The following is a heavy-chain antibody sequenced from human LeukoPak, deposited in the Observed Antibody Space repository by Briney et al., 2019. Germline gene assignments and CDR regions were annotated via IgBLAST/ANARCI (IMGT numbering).Heavy chain of an antibody. CDR3: ARDFRDFQKAFDY. CDR2: ISSSSSYI. CDR1: GFTFSSYS. J-gene: IGHJ4*02. Sequence: PGGSLRLSCAASGFTFSSYSMNWVRQAPGKGLEWVSSISSSSSYIYYADSVKGRFTISRDNAKNSLYLQMNSLRAEDTAVYYCARDFRDFQKAFDYWGQGTLVTVSS. D-gene: IGHD3-3*01. V-gene: IGHV3-21*01.